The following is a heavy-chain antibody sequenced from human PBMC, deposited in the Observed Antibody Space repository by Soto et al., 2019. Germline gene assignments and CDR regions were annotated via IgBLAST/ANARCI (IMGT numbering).Heavy chain of an antibody. J-gene: IGHJ3*02. CDR1: GFTFSSYW. Sequence: PGGSLRLSCAASGFTFSSYWMSWVRQAPGKGLEWVANIKQDGSEKYYVDSVKGRFTISRDNAKNSLYLQMNSLRAEDTAVYYCARGGTTTYYDFWSGYPVAHDAFDIWGQGTMVTVSS. V-gene: IGHV3-7*01. D-gene: IGHD3-3*01. CDR2: IKQDGSEK. CDR3: ARGGTTTYYDFWSGYPVAHDAFDI.